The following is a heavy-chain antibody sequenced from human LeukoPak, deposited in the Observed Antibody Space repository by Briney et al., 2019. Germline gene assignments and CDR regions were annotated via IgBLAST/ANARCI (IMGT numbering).Heavy chain of an antibody. J-gene: IGHJ6*02. CDR2: INPNSGGT. CDR3: ARDRGQQLAPYYYYGMDV. D-gene: IGHD6-13*01. CDR1: GYTFTSYY. V-gene: IGHV1-2*02. Sequence: ASVKVSCKASGYTFTSYYMHWVRQAPGQGLEWMGWINPNSGGTNYAQKFQGRVTMTRDTSISTAYMELSRLRSDDTAVYYCARDRGQQLAPYYYYGMDVWGQGTTVTVSS.